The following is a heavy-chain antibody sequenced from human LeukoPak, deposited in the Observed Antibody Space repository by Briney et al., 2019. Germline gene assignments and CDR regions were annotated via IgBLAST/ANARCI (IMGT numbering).Heavy chain of an antibody. CDR1: GFTASSNY. CDR2: IYGGGST. Sequence: PGGSLRPSCAASGFTASSNYMSRVRQAPGQGLKWVLFIYGGGSTYYADSVKGPLTISTDTSNNTVFLQVDSLTAEDTAVYYCARGSSSWHGGMDVWSQGTTVTVSS. J-gene: IGHJ6*02. CDR3: ARGSSSWHGGMDV. V-gene: IGHV3-53*01. D-gene: IGHD6-13*01.